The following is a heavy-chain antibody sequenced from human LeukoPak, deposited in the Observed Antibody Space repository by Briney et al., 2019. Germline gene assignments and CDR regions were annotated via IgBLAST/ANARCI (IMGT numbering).Heavy chain of an antibody. D-gene: IGHD6-19*01. CDR2: IRSKANSYAT. Sequence: PGGSLRLSCAASGFTFSGSAMHWVRQASGKGLEWVGRIRSKANSYATAYAASVKGRFTISRDDSKNTAYLQMNSLKTEDTAVYYCARHGGVAAFDYWGQGTLVTVSS. CDR1: GFTFSGSA. J-gene: IGHJ4*02. V-gene: IGHV3-73*01. CDR3: ARHGGVAAFDY.